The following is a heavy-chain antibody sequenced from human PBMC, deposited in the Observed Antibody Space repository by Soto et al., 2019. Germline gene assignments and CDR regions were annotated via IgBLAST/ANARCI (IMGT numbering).Heavy chain of an antibody. CDR2: IYYSGST. CDR3: ARVITIFGGGLFDP. CDR1: GGSISSYY. Sequence: SETLSLTCTVSGGSISSYYWSWIRQPPGKGLEWIGYIYYSGSTNYNPSLKSRVTISVDTSKNQFSLKLSSVTAADTAVYYCARVITIFGGGLFDPWGQGTLVTVSS. D-gene: IGHD3-3*01. V-gene: IGHV4-59*01. J-gene: IGHJ5*02.